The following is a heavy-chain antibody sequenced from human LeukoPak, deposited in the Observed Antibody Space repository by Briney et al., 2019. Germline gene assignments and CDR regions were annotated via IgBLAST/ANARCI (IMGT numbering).Heavy chain of an antibody. CDR1: GFTFSSYA. CDR2: ISDSGDIT. J-gene: IGHJ4*02. Sequence: GGSLRLSCAASGFTFSSYAMSWVRQAPGKGLEWVSVISDSGDITYYVDSVKGRFTISRDNSRNTLFLQMNSLRAEDTAVYYCAKDARRTSGWYFFDYWGQGTLVTVSS. D-gene: IGHD6-19*01. V-gene: IGHV3-23*01. CDR3: AKDARRTSGWYFFDY.